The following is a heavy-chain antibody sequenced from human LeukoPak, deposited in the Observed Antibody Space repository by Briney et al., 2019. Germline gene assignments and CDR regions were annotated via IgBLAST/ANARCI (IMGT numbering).Heavy chain of an antibody. Sequence: ASVKVSCKASGYTFTGYYMHWGRQAPGQGLEWMGWINPNSGGTNYAQKFQGRVTITRDTSISTAYIELSRLRSDDTAVYYCASPGGGPWLPFAFDIWGQGTMVTVSS. J-gene: IGHJ3*02. CDR3: ASPGGGPWLPFAFDI. CDR1: GYTFTGYY. CDR2: INPNSGGT. D-gene: IGHD3-22*01. V-gene: IGHV1-2*02.